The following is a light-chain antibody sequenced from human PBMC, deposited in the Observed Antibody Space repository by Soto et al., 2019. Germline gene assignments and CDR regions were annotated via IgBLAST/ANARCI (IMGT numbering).Light chain of an antibody. Sequence: QAVVTQEPSLTVSPGGTVTLTCASSTGTVTSGHYPNWLQQKPGQAPRALIYSTDTRHSWTPARFSGSLLGDKAALTLSGVQPEDEADYYYLLYYGGAVVFGGGTKLTVL. CDR1: TGTVTSGHY. V-gene: IGLV7-43*01. CDR2: STD. J-gene: IGLJ2*01. CDR3: LLYYGGAVV.